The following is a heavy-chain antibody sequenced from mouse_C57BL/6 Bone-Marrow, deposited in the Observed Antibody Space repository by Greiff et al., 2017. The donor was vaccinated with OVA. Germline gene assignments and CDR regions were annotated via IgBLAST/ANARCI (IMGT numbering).Heavy chain of an antibody. CDR3: ARPRFRY. J-gene: IGHJ3*01. Sequence: DVHLVESGGDLVKPGGSLKLSCAASGFTFSSYGMSWVRQTPDKRLEWVATISSGGSYTYYPDSVKGRFTISRDNAKNTLYLQMSSLKSEDTAMYYCARPRFRYWGQGTLVTVSA. CDR1: GFTFSSYG. V-gene: IGHV5-6*01. CDR2: ISSGGSYT.